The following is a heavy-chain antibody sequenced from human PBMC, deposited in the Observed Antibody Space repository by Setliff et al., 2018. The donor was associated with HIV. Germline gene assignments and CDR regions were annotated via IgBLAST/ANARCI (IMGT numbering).Heavy chain of an antibody. V-gene: IGHV4-61*09. Sequence: LSLTCSVSGGSISSGTYYWSWIRQPAGKGLAWIGHIFSTGSTNSNPSLKSRVIMSSDTSKTQFSLRLTSLTAADTAMYNCARGSAVTGTLEYWGQGTLVTVSS. CDR2: IFSTGST. J-gene: IGHJ4*02. CDR1: GGSISSGTYY. D-gene: IGHD6-19*01. CDR3: ARGSAVTGTLEY.